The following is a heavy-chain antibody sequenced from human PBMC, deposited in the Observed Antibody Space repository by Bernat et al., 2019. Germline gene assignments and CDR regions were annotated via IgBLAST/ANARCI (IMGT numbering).Heavy chain of an antibody. J-gene: IGHJ2*01. Sequence: EVQLVESGGGLVQPGGSLRLSCAASGFTFSSYDMHWVLQATGKGLEWVSAIGTACDTYYPGSVKGRFTISRENAKNSLYLQMNRLRAGDTAVYYCARGSARWYYSTINWYFDLWGRGTLVTVSS. CDR3: ARGSARWYYSTINWYFDL. V-gene: IGHV3-13*04. CDR1: GFTFSSYD. D-gene: IGHD3-10*01. CDR2: IGTACDT.